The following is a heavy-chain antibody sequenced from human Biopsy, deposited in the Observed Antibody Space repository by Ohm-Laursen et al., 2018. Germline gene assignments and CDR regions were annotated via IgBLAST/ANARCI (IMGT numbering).Heavy chain of an antibody. Sequence: SQTLSLTWAVSGYSISSDYYWTWIRQVPGEGLERIAYMHYSGPPYTYYNPSLKSRVAISVEVSKKQFSLKVSSVTAADTAVYFCTRKPNSLYYFDHWGQGTLVTVSS. CDR1: GYSISSDYY. CDR2: MHYSGPPYT. CDR3: TRKPNSLYYFDH. J-gene: IGHJ4*02. D-gene: IGHD1-14*01. V-gene: IGHV4-31*11.